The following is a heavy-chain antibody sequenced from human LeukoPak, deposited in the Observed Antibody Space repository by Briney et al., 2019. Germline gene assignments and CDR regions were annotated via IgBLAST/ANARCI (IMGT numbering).Heavy chain of an antibody. D-gene: IGHD3-10*01. CDR2: IYYSGTT. CDR1: GGSVSSGSYY. V-gene: IGHV4-61*01. J-gene: IGHJ4*02. CDR3: AGERYGSGSLGFDY. Sequence: PSETLSLTCTVSGGSVSSGSYYWSWIRQPPGKGLEWIGYIYYSGTTNYNPSLKSRVTISVDTSKNQFSLKLSSVTAADTAVYYCAGERYGSGSLGFDYWGQGTLVTVSS.